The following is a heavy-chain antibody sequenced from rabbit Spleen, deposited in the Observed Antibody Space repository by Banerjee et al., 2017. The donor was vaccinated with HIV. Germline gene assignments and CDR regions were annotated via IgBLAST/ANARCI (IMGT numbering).Heavy chain of an antibody. CDR1: GIDFTNYY. CDR3: VRDQAGDADYGPYYLNL. J-gene: IGHJ4*01. CDR2: IYAAKGST. D-gene: IGHD2-1*01. Sequence: QLTETGGGLVQPGGSLTLSCKASGIDFTNYYISWVRQAPGKGLEWIGIIYAAKGSTDYASWVNGRFTISSDNAQNTLYLQLSSLTVADTATYFCVRDQAGDADYGPYYLNLWGPGTLVTVS. V-gene: IGHV1S7*01.